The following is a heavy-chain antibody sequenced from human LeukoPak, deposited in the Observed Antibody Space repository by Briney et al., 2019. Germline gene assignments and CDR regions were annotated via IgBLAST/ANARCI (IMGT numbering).Heavy chain of an antibody. J-gene: IGHJ4*02. D-gene: IGHD4-23*01. CDR3: AKGSARRWFWYFDY. CDR1: GFTFSSYG. CDR2: ISGSGGST. Sequence: PGGSLRLSCAASGFTFSSYGMSWVRQAPGKGLEWVSVISGSGGSTSYADSVKGRFTISRDNSKNMLYLQMNSLRAEDTAVYYCAKGSARRWFWYFDYWGQGTLVTVPS. V-gene: IGHV3-23*01.